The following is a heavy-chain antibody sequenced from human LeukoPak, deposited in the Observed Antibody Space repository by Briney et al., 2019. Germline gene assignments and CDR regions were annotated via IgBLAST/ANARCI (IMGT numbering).Heavy chain of an antibody. D-gene: IGHD6-6*01. V-gene: IGHV4-61*02. Sequence: SETLSLTCTVSGGSISSGSYYWSWIRQPAGKGLEWIGRIYTSGSTNYNPSLKSRVTISVDTSKNQFSLKLSSVTAADTAVYYCARGDGAARTRGGYYYYYMDVWGKGTTVTVSS. CDR2: IYTSGST. CDR1: GGSISSGSYY. CDR3: ARGDGAARTRGGYYYYYMDV. J-gene: IGHJ6*03.